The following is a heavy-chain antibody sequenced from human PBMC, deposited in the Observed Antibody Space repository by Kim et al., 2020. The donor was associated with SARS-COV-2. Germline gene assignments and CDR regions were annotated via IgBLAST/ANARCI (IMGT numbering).Heavy chain of an antibody. CDR2: ISSSSSTI. V-gene: IGHV3-48*02. CDR1: GFTFSSYS. Sequence: GGSLRLSCAASGFTFSSYSMNWVRQAPGKWLEWVSYISSSSSTIYYADSVKGRFTISRDNAKNSLYLQMNSLRDEDTAVYYCARDVAELRYSPGRATSDYWGQGTLVTVSS. J-gene: IGHJ4*02. D-gene: IGHD3-9*01. CDR3: ARDVAELRYSPGRATSDY.